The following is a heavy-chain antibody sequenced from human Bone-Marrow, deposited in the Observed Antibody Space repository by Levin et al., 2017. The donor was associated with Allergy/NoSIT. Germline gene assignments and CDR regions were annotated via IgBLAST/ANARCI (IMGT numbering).Heavy chain of an antibody. Sequence: GALRLSCAASEFTSSNYQINWVRQAPGKGLEWVSFISGSGSFIPHADSVKGRFTTSRDNPKNSVHLQMDSLRDEDTAVYYCARRIATSGTFAFDIWGQGTMVTVSS. CDR2: ISGSGSFI. CDR3: ARRIATSGTFAFDI. D-gene: IGHD6-13*01. CDR1: EFTSSNYQ. V-gene: IGHV3-21*01. J-gene: IGHJ3*02.